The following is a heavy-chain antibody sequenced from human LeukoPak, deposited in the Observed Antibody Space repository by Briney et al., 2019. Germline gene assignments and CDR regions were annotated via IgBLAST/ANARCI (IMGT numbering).Heavy chain of an antibody. J-gene: IGHJ4*02. CDR2: IYYSGST. V-gene: IGHV4-59*01. CDR1: GGSFSSYY. Sequence: SETLSLTCAVYGGSFSSYYWSWIRQPPGKGLEWIGYIYYSGSTNYNPSLKSRVTISVDTSKNQFSLKLSSVTAADTAVYYCARGGVYCSSTSCYVREFDYWGQGTLVTVSS. CDR3: ARGGVYCSSTSCYVREFDY. D-gene: IGHD2-2*01.